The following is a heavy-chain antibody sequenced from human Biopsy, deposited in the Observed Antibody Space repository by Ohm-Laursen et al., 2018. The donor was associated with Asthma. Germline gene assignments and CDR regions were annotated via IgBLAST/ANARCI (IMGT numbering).Heavy chain of an antibody. D-gene: IGHD4-17*01. CDR3: ARTTYGHDGFDP. Sequence: SQTLSLTCTVSGDSITSGGYYWSWIRQHPVKGLEWIGHIYYSGSTYYNPSLKSRVSISLDTSKNQFSLSLTSVTAADTAVYYCARTTYGHDGFDPWGQGTLVTVSS. CDR2: IYYSGST. J-gene: IGHJ5*02. V-gene: IGHV4-31*03. CDR1: GDSITSGGYY.